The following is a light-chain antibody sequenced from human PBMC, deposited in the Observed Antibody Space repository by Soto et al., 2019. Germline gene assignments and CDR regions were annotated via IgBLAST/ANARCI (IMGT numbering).Light chain of an antibody. V-gene: IGLV2-14*01. CDR3: TSYTSSNTVV. J-gene: IGLJ2*01. Sequence: QSVLTQPASVSGSPGQSITISCTGTSSDVGGYNYVSWYQHHPGKAPKLMIYEVSNRPSGVSNRFSGSKSGNTASLAISGLKAADEADYYCTSYTSSNTVVFGGGTKLTVL. CDR1: SSDVGGYNY. CDR2: EVS.